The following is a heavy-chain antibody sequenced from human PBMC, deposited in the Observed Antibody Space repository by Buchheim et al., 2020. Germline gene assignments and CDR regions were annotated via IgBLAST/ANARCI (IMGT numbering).Heavy chain of an antibody. J-gene: IGHJ4*02. CDR1: GYTFTSYD. CDR2: MNPNSGNT. D-gene: IGHD3-16*01. CDR3: ARVTEYDYVWGSHTREFDY. Sequence: QVQLVQSGAEVKKPGASVKVSCKASGYTFTSYDINWVRQATGQGLKWMGWMNPNSGNTGYAQKLQGRVTMTRNTSISTAYMELSSLRSEDTAVYYCARVTEYDYVWGSHTREFDYWGQGTL. V-gene: IGHV1-8*01.